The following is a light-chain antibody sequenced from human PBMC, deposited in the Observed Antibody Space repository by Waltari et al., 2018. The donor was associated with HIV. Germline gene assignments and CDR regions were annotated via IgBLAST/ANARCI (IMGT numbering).Light chain of an antibody. J-gene: IGLJ1*01. V-gene: IGLV2-14*01. CDR3: SSYTSSSTQV. CDR2: EVS. Sequence: QSALTQPAPVSGSPGQSIPISCPGTSSDVGGYNYVSWYQQHPGKAPKLMIYEVSNRPSGVSNRFSGSKTGNTASLTISGLQAEDEADYYCSSYTSSSTQVFGTGTKVTVL. CDR1: SSDVGGYNY.